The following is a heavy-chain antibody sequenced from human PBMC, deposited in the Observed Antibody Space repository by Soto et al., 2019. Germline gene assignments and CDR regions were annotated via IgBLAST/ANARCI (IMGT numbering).Heavy chain of an antibody. D-gene: IGHD2-15*01. CDR2: ISTNGGST. CDR3: AKDHCSDGSCYMDY. Sequence: GGSLRLSCSASGFTFSIYAMHWVRQAPGKGLEYVSSISTNGGSTDYADSVKGRFTISRDNSKNTLYLQMNSLRAEDTAVYYCAKDHCSDGSCYMDYWGQGTLVTVS. J-gene: IGHJ4*02. CDR1: GFTFSIYA. V-gene: IGHV3-64*04.